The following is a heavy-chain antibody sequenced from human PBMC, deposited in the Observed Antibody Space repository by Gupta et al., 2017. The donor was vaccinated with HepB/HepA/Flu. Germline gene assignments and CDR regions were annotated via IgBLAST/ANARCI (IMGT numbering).Heavy chain of an antibody. CDR3: AREKDGYNLYDAFDI. D-gene: IGHD5-12*01. Sequence: QVQLQESGPGLVKPSQTLSLTCTVSGGSISRGGYYWSWIRQHPGKGLEWIGYIYYSGSTYYNPSLKSRVTISVDTSKNQFSLKLSSVTAADTAVYYCAREKDGYNLYDAFDIWGQGTMVTVSS. J-gene: IGHJ3*02. CDR1: GGSISRGGYY. V-gene: IGHV4-31*03. CDR2: IYYSGST.